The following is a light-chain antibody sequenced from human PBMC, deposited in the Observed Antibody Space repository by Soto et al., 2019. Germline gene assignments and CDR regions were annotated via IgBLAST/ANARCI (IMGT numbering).Light chain of an antibody. CDR1: HDITNY. Sequence: IQMTQSPSSLSASVGDRVTIAFQASHDITNYLNWYQQKPGKAPNLLIYGASNLETGVPSRFSGSGSGTDFTFTISSLQAEDIGTYFCQQYDSVFTFGQGTRLETK. J-gene: IGKJ5*01. V-gene: IGKV1-33*01. CDR3: QQYDSVFT. CDR2: GAS.